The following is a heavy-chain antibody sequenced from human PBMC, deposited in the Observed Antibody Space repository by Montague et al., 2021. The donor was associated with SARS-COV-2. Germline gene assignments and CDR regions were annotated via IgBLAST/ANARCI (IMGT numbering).Heavy chain of an antibody. V-gene: IGHV3-30-3*01. Sequence: SLRLSFAASGFTFSSYAMHWVRQAPGKGLEWVAVISYDGSNKYYADSVKGRFTISRDNSKNTLYLQMNSLRAEDTAVYYCAREYYDILTGYLAHYYYYGMDVWGQGTTVTVSS. CDR3: AREYYDILTGYLAHYYYYGMDV. CDR2: ISYDGSNK. J-gene: IGHJ6*02. CDR1: GFTFSSYA. D-gene: IGHD3-9*01.